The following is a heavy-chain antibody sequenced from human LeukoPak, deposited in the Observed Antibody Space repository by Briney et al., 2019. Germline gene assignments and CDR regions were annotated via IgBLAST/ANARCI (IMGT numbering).Heavy chain of an antibody. CDR3: ARRGYSYGSPVDY. Sequence: GGSLRLSCAASGFTVSSNYMSWVRQAPGKGLEWVSVIYSGGSTYYADSVKGRFTISRDNSKNTLYLQMNSLRAEDTAVYYCARRGYSYGSPVDYWGQGTLVTVSS. CDR2: IYSGGST. J-gene: IGHJ4*02. V-gene: IGHV3-53*01. CDR1: GFTVSSNY. D-gene: IGHD5-18*01.